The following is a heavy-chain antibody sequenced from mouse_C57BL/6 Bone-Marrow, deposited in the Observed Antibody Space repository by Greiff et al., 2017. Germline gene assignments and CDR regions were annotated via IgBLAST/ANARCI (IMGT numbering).Heavy chain of an antibody. Sequence: VQLQESGPGLVKPSQSLSLTCSVTGYSITSGYYWNWIRQFPGNKLEWMGYISYDGSNNYNPSLKNRISITRDTSKNQFFLKLNSVTTEDTATYYCARDPYYYYYGSSHWYFDVWGTGTTVTVSA. CDR1: GYSITSGYY. J-gene: IGHJ1*03. D-gene: IGHD1-1*01. CDR2: ISYDGSN. CDR3: ARDPYYYYYGSSHWYFDV. V-gene: IGHV3-6*01.